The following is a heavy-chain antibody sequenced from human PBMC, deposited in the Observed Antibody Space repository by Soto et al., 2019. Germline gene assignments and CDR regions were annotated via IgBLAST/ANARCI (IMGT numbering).Heavy chain of an antibody. CDR3: AKKAVPDSGINYYGMDV. D-gene: IGHD3-10*01. CDR1: GYTFTSYG. J-gene: IGHJ6*02. V-gene: IGHV1-18*01. Sequence: GASVKVSCKASGYTFTSYGISWVRQAPGQGLEWMGWISAYNGNTNYAQKLQGRVTMTTDTSTSTAYMELSSLRADDSAIYYCAKKAVPDSGINYYGMDVWGQGTTVTVSS. CDR2: ISAYNGNT.